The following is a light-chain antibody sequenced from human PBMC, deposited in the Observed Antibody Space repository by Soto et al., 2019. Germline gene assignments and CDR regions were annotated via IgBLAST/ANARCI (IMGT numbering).Light chain of an antibody. Sequence: DIQMTQSPSSLSASIGDRVTITCRASQSISSYLNWYQQKPGKAPKLLIYAASSLQSVVPSRFSGSGSGTDFTLTISSLQPEDFATYSCQQSYSAPQTFGQGTKVDIK. CDR3: QQSYSAPQT. CDR2: AAS. J-gene: IGKJ1*01. V-gene: IGKV1-39*01. CDR1: QSISSY.